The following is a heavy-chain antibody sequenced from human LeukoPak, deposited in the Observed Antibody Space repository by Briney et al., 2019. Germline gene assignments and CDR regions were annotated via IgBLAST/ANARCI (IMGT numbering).Heavy chain of an antibody. D-gene: IGHD3-16*02. J-gene: IGHJ4*02. CDR3: VSVIRAPDF. Sequence: GESLRLSCVASGFSFNIYYMSWIRQAPGKGLEWVSGIRGGGPETYYADSVKGRFSISRDNSKNTLFLQTNGLRAEDSAIYYCVSVIRAPDFWGQGTLVTVSS. CDR2: IRGGGPET. V-gene: IGHV3-23*01. CDR1: GFSFNIYY.